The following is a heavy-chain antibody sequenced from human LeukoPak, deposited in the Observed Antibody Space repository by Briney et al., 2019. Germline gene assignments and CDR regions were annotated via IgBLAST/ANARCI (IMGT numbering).Heavy chain of an antibody. J-gene: IGHJ6*03. CDR2: INPNSGGT. D-gene: IGHD6-19*01. V-gene: IGHV1-2*02. CDR3: ARDQQSSGWYNYYYYYYMDV. Sequence: VKVSCKASGYTFTGYYMHWVRQAPGQGLEWMGWINPNSGGTNYAQKFQGRVTMTRDTSISTAYMELSRLRSDDTAVYYCARDQQSSGWYNYYYYYYMDVWGKGTTVTVSS. CDR1: GYTFTGYY.